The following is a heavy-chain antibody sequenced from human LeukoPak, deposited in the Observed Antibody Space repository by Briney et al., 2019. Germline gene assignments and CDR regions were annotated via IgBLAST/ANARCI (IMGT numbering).Heavy chain of an antibody. V-gene: IGHV1-2*02. CDR2: INPNTDYT. D-gene: IGHD3-22*01. CDR3: AREEANTRIHFDY. J-gene: IGHJ4*02. CDR1: GYTFTGYY. Sequence: ASVKVSCKASGYTFTGYYIHWVRQAPGQGLEWMGYINPNTDYTNDAQNFQDRVTMTRDTSISTAFMELSSLRSDDTAVYYCAREEANTRIHFDYWGQGTLVTVSS.